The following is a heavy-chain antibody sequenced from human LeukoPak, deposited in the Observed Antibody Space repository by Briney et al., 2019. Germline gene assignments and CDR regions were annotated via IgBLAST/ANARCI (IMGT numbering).Heavy chain of an antibody. J-gene: IGHJ4*02. V-gene: IGHV1-18*01. CDR1: GCTFTSYD. CDR2: ISAYNDNT. D-gene: IGHD3-10*01. CDR3: ARFRAGVGEPYGDY. Sequence: ASVKVSCKASGCTFTSYDIGWVRQAPGQGLEWMGWISAYNDNTNYAQKLQGRVTMTTDTSTSTAYMDLRSLRSDDTAVYYCARFRAGVGEPYGDYWGQGTLVTVSS.